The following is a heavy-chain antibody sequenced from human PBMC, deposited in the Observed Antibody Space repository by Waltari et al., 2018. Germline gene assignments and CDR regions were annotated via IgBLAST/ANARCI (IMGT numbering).Heavy chain of an antibody. CDR2: INHSGST. CDR3: AREYSYGRPLDY. CDR1: GGSFSGYY. J-gene: IGHJ4*02. Sequence: QVQLQQWGAGLLKPSETLSLTCAVYGGSFSGYYWSWIRQPPGKGLEWIGEINHSGSTTYNPSLKSRVTISVDTSKNQFSLKLSSVTAADTAVYYCAREYSYGRPLDYWGQGTLVTVSS. D-gene: IGHD5-18*01. V-gene: IGHV4-34*01.